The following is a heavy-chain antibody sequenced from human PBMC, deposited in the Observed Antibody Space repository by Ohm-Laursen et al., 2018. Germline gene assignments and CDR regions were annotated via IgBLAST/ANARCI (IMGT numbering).Heavy chain of an antibody. CDR1: GRSISNYY. CDR2: IYYNGNT. Sequence: SQTLSLTCAVSGRSISNYYWNWIRQPPGKGLEWIGNIYYNGNTIYNPSLNSRVTMSVDTSKKQFPLKLSSATDADTAVYYCARAGIWTAYWDYWGQGALVTVSS. J-gene: IGHJ4*02. V-gene: IGHV4-59*01. CDR3: ARAGIWTAYWDY. D-gene: IGHD3/OR15-3a*01.